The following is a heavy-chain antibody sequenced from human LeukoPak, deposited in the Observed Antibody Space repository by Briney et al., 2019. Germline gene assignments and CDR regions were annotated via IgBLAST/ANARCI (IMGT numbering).Heavy chain of an antibody. CDR1: GFSLNTSGMC. CDR2: IDWDDDK. V-gene: IGHV2-70*11. Sequence: SGPTLVNPTQTLTLTCTFSGFSLNTSGMCVSSIRQPPGKALEWLARIDWDDDKYYSTSLKTRLTISKDTSKNQVVLTMTNMDPVDIATYYCARSGWGFIDYWGQGTLVTVSS. CDR3: ARSGWGFIDY. D-gene: IGHD1-26*01. J-gene: IGHJ4*02.